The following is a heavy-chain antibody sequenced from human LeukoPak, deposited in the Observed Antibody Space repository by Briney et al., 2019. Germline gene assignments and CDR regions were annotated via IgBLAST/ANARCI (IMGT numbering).Heavy chain of an antibody. CDR1: GLTFNSHS. CDR3: ARDYYDSSGYRSFDY. V-gene: IGHV3-23*01. D-gene: IGHD3-22*01. Sequence: PGGSLRLSCVASGLTFNSHSMSWVRQAPGMGLEWVSVVSTNGDVTYYADSVKGRFTISRDNSKNTLYLQMNSLRAEDTAVYYCARDYYDSSGYRSFDYWGQGTLVTVSS. CDR2: VSTNGDVT. J-gene: IGHJ4*02.